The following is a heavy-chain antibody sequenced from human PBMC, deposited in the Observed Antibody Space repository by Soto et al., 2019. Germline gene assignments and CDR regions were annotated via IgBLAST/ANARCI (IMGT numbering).Heavy chain of an antibody. V-gene: IGHV3-30-3*01. D-gene: IGHD3-22*01. Sequence: PWGSLRLSCAATGFTFSSHAINFCRHSPFKWREWVSVISFDGSNRYYAESVRGRYTISRDNSKNILYLHMDSLRPDDTAIYYCARAHGPYYDSSYYGLARNYFDYWGQGALVTVSS. J-gene: IGHJ4*02. CDR3: ARAHGPYYDSSYYGLARNYFDY. CDR2: ISFDGSNR. CDR1: GFTFSSHA.